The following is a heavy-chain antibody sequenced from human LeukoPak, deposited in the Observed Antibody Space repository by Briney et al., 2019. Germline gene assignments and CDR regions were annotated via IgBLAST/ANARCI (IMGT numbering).Heavy chain of an antibody. D-gene: IGHD3-9*01. V-gene: IGHV1-69*05. CDR1: GGTFSSYA. J-gene: IGHJ4*02. CDR2: IIPIFGTA. Sequence: SVKVSCKASGGTFSSYAISWVRQAPGQGLEWMGGIIPIFGTANYAQKFQGRVTITTDESTSTAYMELSSLRSEDTAVYYCAGGLHYDILTGFFDYWGQGTLVTVSS. CDR3: AGGLHYDILTGFFDY.